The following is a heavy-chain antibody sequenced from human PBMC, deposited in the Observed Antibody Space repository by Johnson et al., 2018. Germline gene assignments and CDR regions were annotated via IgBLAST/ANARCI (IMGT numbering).Heavy chain of an antibody. CDR2: INSDGSTT. CDR1: GFTFSSYW. Sequence: VQLVQSGGGLVKPGGSLRLSCAASGFTFSSYWMHWVRQAPGKGLVWVSRINSDGSTTSYADSVKGRFTISRDNAKNTLYLQMNSLRAEDKAVYYCAKDRDSSGWTNYHRDVWGKGTTVTVSS. D-gene: IGHD6-19*01. V-gene: IGHV3-74*01. J-gene: IGHJ6*03. CDR3: AKDRDSSGWTNYHRDV.